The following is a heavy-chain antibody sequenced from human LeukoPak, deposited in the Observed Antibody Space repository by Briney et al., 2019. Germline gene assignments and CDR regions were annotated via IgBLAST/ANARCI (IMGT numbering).Heavy chain of an antibody. V-gene: IGHV4-59*08. CDR2: IYYSGST. CDR3: SRLGRVATAGAYNYHSMDV. D-gene: IGHD5-12*01. CDR1: GDSISNNY. Sequence: SETLSLTCTVSGDSISNNYWSWIRQPPGKGLEWIGYIYYSGSTNYNPSLKSRVTISVDTSKNQFSLELTSETAADTAVYYCSRLGRVATAGAYNYHSMDVWGQGTTVTVSS. J-gene: IGHJ6*02.